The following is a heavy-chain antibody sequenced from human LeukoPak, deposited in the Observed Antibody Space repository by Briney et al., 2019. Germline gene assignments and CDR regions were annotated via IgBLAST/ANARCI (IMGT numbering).Heavy chain of an antibody. J-gene: IGHJ3*02. CDR2: IKSKTDGGTS. CDR3: ATDPGEWEPI. Sequence: PGGSLRFSCATSGLSFNNAWMSWFRQAPGKGLEGVGRIKSKTDGGTSDYAAPVQGRFTISRDDSKNTLYLQMNSLKIEDTAVYYCATDPGEWEPIWGQGTMVTVSS. CDR1: GLSFNNAW. V-gene: IGHV3-15*01. D-gene: IGHD1-26*01.